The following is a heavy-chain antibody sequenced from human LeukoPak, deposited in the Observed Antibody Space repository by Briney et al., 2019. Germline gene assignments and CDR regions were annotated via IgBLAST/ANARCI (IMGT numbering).Heavy chain of an antibody. CDR1: GGTFTSSA. CDR2: IIPILRTA. V-gene: IGHV1-69*13. D-gene: IGHD2-2*01. CDR3: ARETDVDCSSTSCPFDY. J-gene: IGHJ4*02. Sequence: SVKVSCKASGGTFTSSAISWVRHAPGQGLEWMGGIIPILRTANYAQKFQGRVTITADESTSTAYMELSSLRSEDRGVYYCARETDVDCSSTSCPFDYWGQGTLVTVSS.